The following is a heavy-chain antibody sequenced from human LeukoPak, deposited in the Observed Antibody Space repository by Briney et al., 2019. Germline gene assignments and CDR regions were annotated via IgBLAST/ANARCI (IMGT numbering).Heavy chain of an antibody. CDR3: ARRGRLVGATRRGAYFDY. D-gene: IGHD1-26*01. Sequence: PSQTLSLTCTVSGGSISSGGYYWSWIRQHPGKGLEWIGYIYYSGSTYYNPSLKSRVTISVDTSKNQFSLKLSSVTAADTAVYYCARRGRLVGATRRGAYFDYWGQGTLVTVSS. CDR2: IYYSGST. V-gene: IGHV4-31*03. J-gene: IGHJ4*02. CDR1: GGSISSGGYY.